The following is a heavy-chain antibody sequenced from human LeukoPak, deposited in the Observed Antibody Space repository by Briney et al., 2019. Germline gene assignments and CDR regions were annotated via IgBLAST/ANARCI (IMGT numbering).Heavy chain of an antibody. CDR3: ARDKSIAAAGPAEYFQH. V-gene: IGHV3-30-3*01. Sequence: GRSLRLSCAASGFTFSSYAMHWVRQAPGKGLEWVAVISYDGSNKYYADSVKGRFTISRDNSKNTLYLQMNSLRAEDTAVYYCARDKSIAAAGPAEYFQHWGQGTLVTVSS. D-gene: IGHD6-13*01. CDR1: GFTFSSYA. CDR2: ISYDGSNK. J-gene: IGHJ1*01.